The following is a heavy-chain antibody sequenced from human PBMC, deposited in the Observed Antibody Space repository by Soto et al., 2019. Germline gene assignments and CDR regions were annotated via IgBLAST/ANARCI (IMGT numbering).Heavy chain of an antibody. J-gene: IGHJ4*02. D-gene: IGHD2-15*01. V-gene: IGHV5-51*01. CDR3: ARLVTHCSGGSCYSLDY. CDR2: IYPGDSDT. CDR1: GYSFTSYW. Sequence: PGESLKISCKGSGYSFTSYWLGWVRQMPGKGMEWMGIIYPGDSDTRYSPSFQGQVTISADKSISTAYLQWSSLKASDTAMYYCARLVTHCSGGSCYSLDYWGQGTLVTVSS.